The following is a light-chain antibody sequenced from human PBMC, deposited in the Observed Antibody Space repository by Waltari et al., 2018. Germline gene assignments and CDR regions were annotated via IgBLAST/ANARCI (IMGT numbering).Light chain of an antibody. J-gene: IGLJ3*02. CDR2: KAR. Sequence: SSALTQPSSVSVSPGQTATISCSGDALANRYGRWLKQKPGQAPVLVIYKARERPSGIPERFSGSSSGTTVTLTITGAQVEDEAEYYCYSATDNNVVFGGGTRLTVL. CDR1: ALANRY. V-gene: IGLV3-27*01. CDR3: YSATDNNVV.